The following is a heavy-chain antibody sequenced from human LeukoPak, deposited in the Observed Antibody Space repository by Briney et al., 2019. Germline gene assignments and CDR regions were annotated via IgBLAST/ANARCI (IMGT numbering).Heavy chain of an antibody. CDR1: GYTFTSYD. V-gene: IGHV1-8*03. CDR2: MNPNSGNT. J-gene: IGHJ5*02. Sequence: ASVKVSCKASGYTFTSYDINWVRQATGQGLEWMGWMNPNSGNTGYAQKFQGRVTITRNTSISTAYMELSSLRSDDTAVYYCARDPRPIGEVWFDPWGQGTLVTVSS. D-gene: IGHD3-10*01. CDR3: ARDPRPIGEVWFDP.